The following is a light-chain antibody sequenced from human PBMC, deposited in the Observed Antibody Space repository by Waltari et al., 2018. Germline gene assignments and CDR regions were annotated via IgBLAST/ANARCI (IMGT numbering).Light chain of an antibody. V-gene: IGKV4-1*01. CDR1: QTVLHNSNNKNY. CDR3: HQYYSSPHT. CDR2: WAS. J-gene: IGKJ2*01. Sequence: DIVLTQSPDSLAVSLGERATIHCKSSQTVLHNSNNKNYLAWFQQKPGQPPKLLIYWASTRESGVPYRFSGSGSGTDFTLTISGLQAEDVAVYYCHQYYSSPHTFGQGTKLEIK.